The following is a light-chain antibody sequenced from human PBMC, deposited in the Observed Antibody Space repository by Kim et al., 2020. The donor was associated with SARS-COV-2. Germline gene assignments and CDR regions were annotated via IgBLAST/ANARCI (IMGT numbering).Light chain of an antibody. Sequence: QRVTISCTGSRSNIGASYDVNWYQQFPGTAPKLLIYGNSNRPSGVPDRFSGSKSGTSASLAITGLQAEDEADYYCQSYDSSLSGWVFGGGTKVTVL. J-gene: IGLJ3*02. V-gene: IGLV1-40*01. CDR1: RSNIGASYD. CDR2: GNS. CDR3: QSYDSSLSGWV.